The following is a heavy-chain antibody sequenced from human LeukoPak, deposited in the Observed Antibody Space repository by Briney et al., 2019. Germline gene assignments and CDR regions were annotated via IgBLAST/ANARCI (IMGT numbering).Heavy chain of an antibody. V-gene: IGHV4-59*08. CDR1: GGSFSGYY. D-gene: IGHD5-12*01. Sequence: SETLSLTCAAYGGSFSGYYWSWIRQPPGKGLEWIGYIYYSGSTNYNPSLKSRVTISVDTSKNQFSLKLSSVTAADTAVYYCARHPPSRGYDLTHFDYWGQGTLVTVSS. J-gene: IGHJ4*02. CDR2: IYYSGST. CDR3: ARHPPSRGYDLTHFDY.